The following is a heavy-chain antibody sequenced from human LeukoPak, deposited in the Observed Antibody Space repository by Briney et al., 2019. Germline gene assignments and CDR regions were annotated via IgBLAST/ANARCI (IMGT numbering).Heavy chain of an antibody. CDR3: ARVGGYYQEVGY. J-gene: IGHJ4*02. D-gene: IGHD3-22*01. V-gene: IGHV3-48*03. CDR2: ISSSGSTI. Sequence: PGGSLRPSCAASGFTFSSYEMNWVRQAPGKGLEWVSYISSSGSTIYYADSVKGRFTISRDNAKNSLYLQMNSLRAEDTAVYYCARVGGYYQEVGYWGQGTLVTVSS. CDR1: GFTFSSYE.